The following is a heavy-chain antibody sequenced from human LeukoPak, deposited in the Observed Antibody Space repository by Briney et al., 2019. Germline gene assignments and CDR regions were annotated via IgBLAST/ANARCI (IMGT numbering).Heavy chain of an antibody. J-gene: IGHJ5*02. Sequence: SETLSLTCTVSGGSISSSSYYWGWIRQPPGKGLEWIGSIYYSGSTYYNPSLKSRVTISVDTSKNQFSLKLSSVTAADTAVYYCLGGSYYNWFDPWGQGTLVTVSS. V-gene: IGHV4-39*07. CDR2: IYYSGST. CDR3: LGGSYYNWFDP. D-gene: IGHD1-26*01. CDR1: GGSISSSSYY.